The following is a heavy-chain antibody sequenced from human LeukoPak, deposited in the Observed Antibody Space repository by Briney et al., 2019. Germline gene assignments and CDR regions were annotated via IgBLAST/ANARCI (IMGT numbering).Heavy chain of an antibody. V-gene: IGHV3-7*01. Sequence: GGSLRLSCAASGFTFSSYWMTWVRQAPGKGLEWVANINKDGIEKHYVDSVKGRYTISRDNAKNSVYLQMNNVRAEDTAVYYCGRDNGRKDDYWGQGTLVTVSS. D-gene: IGHD2-8*01. CDR1: GFTFSSYW. CDR2: INKDGIEK. J-gene: IGHJ4*02. CDR3: GRDNGRKDDY.